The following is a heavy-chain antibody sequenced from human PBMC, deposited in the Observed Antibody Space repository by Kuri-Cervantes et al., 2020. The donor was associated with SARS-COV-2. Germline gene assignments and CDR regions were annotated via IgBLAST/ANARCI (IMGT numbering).Heavy chain of an antibody. CDR2: IWYDGSNK. D-gene: IGHD6-19*01. Sequence: GESLKISCAASGFTFSSYGMHWVRQAPGKGLEWVAVIWYDGSNKYYADSVKGRFTISRDNSKNTLYLQMNSLRAEDTAVYYCAKDAAYSSGWGTFDYWGQGTLVTVSS. V-gene: IGHV3-33*06. CDR3: AKDAAYSSGWGTFDY. J-gene: IGHJ4*02. CDR1: GFTFSSYG.